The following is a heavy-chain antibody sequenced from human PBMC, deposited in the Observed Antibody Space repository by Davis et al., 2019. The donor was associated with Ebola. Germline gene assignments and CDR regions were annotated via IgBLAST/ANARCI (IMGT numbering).Heavy chain of an antibody. CDR1: GFTFSNAW. V-gene: IGHV3-15*07. D-gene: IGHD5-12*01. CDR3: TTDNEAPGGFY. CDR2: IKSKTDGGTT. J-gene: IGHJ4*02. Sequence: GESLKISCAASGFTFSNAWMNWVRQAPGKGLEWVGRIKSKTDGGTTDYAAPVKGRFTISRDDSKNTLYLQMSSLKTEDTAVYYCTTDNEAPGGFYWGQGTLVTVSS.